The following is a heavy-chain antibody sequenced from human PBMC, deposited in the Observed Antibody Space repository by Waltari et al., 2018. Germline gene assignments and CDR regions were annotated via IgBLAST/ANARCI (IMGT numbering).Heavy chain of an antibody. J-gene: IGHJ4*02. D-gene: IGHD3-3*01. CDR3: AKGGNDFWSGSALYFDY. CDR1: GFTFSSSS. Sequence: EVQLVESGGGLVQSGRSLRLSCAASGFTFSSSSMRWVRQAPGPGLEWGSTISGGGGSTYYAGSVKGRFTISRDNSENTLYLQMNSLRAEDTAVYYCAKGGNDFWSGSALYFDYWGQGTLLTVSS. V-gene: IGHV3-23*04. CDR2: ISGGGGST.